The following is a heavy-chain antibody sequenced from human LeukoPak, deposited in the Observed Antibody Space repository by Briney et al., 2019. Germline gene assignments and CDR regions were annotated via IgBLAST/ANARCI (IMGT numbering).Heavy chain of an antibody. CDR2: IWYDGNNK. CDR3: ATCDYVGVPFDY. D-gene: IGHD4-17*01. J-gene: IGHJ4*02. CDR1: GFTFDSYA. V-gene: IGHV3-33*08. Sequence: GGSLRLSCAASGFTFDSYAMSWVRQAPGKGLEWVAIIWYDGNNKYYADSVKGRFTISRDNSKNTLYLQMNSLRAEDTAVYYCATCDYVGVPFDYWGQGTLVTVSS.